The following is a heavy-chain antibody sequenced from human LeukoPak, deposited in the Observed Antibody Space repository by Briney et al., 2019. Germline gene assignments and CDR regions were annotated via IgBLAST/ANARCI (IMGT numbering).Heavy chain of an antibody. Sequence: GASVKVSCKASGYTLTSYAMNWVRQAPGQGLEWMGWINTNTGNPTYAQGFTGRFVFSLDTSVSTAYLQISSLKAEDTAVYYCARGILTGYYTPHYYYYGMDVWGQGTTVTVSS. V-gene: IGHV7-4-1*02. CDR2: INTNTGNP. CDR3: ARGILTGYYTPHYYYYGMDV. CDR1: GYTLTSYA. J-gene: IGHJ6*02. D-gene: IGHD3-9*01.